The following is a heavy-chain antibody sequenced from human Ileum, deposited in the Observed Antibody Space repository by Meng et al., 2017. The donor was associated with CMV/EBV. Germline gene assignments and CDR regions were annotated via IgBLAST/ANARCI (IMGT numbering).Heavy chain of an antibody. Sequence: ASVKVSCKASGYSFTSFDINWVRQATGQGLDWLGWMNPDSGTTGYAQKFQDRVTLPRDTSISNAYMGLNSLESDDTAVYYCPRDYGVNSGWFDPWGQGTQVTVSS. CDR1: GYSFTSFD. CDR3: PRDYGVNSGWFDP. V-gene: IGHV1-8*01. CDR2: MNPDSGTT. J-gene: IGHJ5*02. D-gene: IGHD4-23*01.